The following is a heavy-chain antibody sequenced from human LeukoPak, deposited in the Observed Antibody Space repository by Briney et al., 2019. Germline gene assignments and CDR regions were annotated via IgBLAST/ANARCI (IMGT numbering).Heavy chain of an antibody. CDR3: ARDHTDSSGWYDY. J-gene: IGHJ4*02. CDR1: GGTFSSYA. CDR2: IIPILGIA. V-gene: IGHV1-69*04. D-gene: IGHD6-19*01. Sequence: ASVTVSCKASGGTFSSYAISWVRQAPGQGLEWMGRIIPILGIANYAQKFQGRVTITADKSTSTAYMELSSLRSEDTAVYYCARDHTDSSGWYDYWGQGTLVTVSS.